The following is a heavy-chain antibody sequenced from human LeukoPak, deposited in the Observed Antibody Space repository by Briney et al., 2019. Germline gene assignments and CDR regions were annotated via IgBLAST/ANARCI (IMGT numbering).Heavy chain of an antibody. CDR1: GGSISSLNYH. CDR3: ARDLGGNYGSGRLNWFDP. CDR2: IYTSGST. D-gene: IGHD3-10*01. J-gene: IGHJ5*02. Sequence: PSQTLSLTCTVSGGSISSLNYHWTWIRQPAGKGLEWIGRIYTSGSTNYNPSLKSRVTMSVDTSKNQFSLKLSSVTAADTAVYYCARDLGGNYGSGRLNWFDPWGQGTLVTVSS. V-gene: IGHV4-61*02.